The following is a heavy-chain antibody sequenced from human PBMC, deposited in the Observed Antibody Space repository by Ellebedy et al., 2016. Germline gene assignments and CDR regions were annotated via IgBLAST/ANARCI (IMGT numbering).Heavy chain of an antibody. Sequence: GGSLRLSCAASGFTFSSYWMHWVRQAPGKGLVWVSRINSDGSSTSYADSVKGRFTISRDNAKNTLYLQMNSLRAEDTAVYYCARGGGYCSGGSCYSWGQGTLVTVSS. D-gene: IGHD2-15*01. CDR3: ARGGGYCSGGSCYS. CDR2: INSDGSST. V-gene: IGHV3-74*01. CDR1: GFTFSSYW. J-gene: IGHJ4*02.